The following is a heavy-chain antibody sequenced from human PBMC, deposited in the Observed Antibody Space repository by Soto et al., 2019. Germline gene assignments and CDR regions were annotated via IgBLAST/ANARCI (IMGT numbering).Heavy chain of an antibody. V-gene: IGHV1-18*04. J-gene: IGHJ6*02. CDR3: ARGNTVTTSSFYYYYYGMDV. CDR2: ISAYNGNT. CDR1: GYTFTSYG. Sequence: ASVKVSCKASGYTFTSYGISWVRQAPGQGLEWMGWISAYNGNTNYAQKLQGRVTMTTDTSTSTAYMELRSLRSDDTAVYYCARGNTVTTSSFYYYYYGMDVWGQGTTVTVSS. D-gene: IGHD4-4*01.